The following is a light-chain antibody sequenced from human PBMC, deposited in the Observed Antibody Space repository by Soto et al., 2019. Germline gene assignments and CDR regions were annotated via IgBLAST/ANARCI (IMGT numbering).Light chain of an antibody. V-gene: IGKV4-1*01. CDR3: QQYYTSPDT. J-gene: IGKJ2*01. CDR1: QSVLFMSDTKNY. Sequence: DIVMTQSPDSLAVSLGEMATINCKSSQSVLFMSDTKNYLAWYQQRSGQPPKLLIYWASTRESGVPDRFSGSGSGTDFTLAISSLQAEDVAVYYCQQYYTSPDTFGQGTKLEIK. CDR2: WAS.